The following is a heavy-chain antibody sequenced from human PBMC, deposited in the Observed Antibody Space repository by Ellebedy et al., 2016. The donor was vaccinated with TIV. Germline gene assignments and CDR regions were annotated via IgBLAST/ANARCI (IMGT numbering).Heavy chain of an antibody. Sequence: GGSLRLXXAASGFTFDDYAMQWVRLTPGKGLEWVSGMSWNGQTVDYADSVKGRFTISRDNSRNSLYLQMNSLRVEDTALYYCATTRGYLDVWGKGTAVTVSS. CDR2: MSWNGQTV. J-gene: IGHJ6*04. CDR3: ATTRGYLDV. D-gene: IGHD6-13*01. CDR1: GFTFDDYA. V-gene: IGHV3-9*01.